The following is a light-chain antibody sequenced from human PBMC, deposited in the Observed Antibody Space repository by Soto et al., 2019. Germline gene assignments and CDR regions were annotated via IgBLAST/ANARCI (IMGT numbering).Light chain of an antibody. CDR1: QSVTSSY. J-gene: IGKJ1*01. Sequence: EIVLTQSPGTLSLYPGESATLSCRARQSVTSSYIAWYQQKPGQAPRLLIYRASTRATGIPDRFSGSGSGTDFTLIISRLEPEDFAVYHCQQYGSSPWTFGQGTKVEIK. CDR2: RAS. CDR3: QQYGSSPWT. V-gene: IGKV3-20*01.